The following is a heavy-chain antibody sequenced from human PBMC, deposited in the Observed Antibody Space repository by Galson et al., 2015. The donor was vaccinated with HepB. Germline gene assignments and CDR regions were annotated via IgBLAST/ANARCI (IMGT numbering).Heavy chain of an antibody. V-gene: IGHV3-49*04. CDR3: TRSIPGDSWSGYFHDF. CDR1: GFTFGDYA. CDR2: IGSKSYSGTI. Sequence: SLRLSCATSGFTFGDYAVTWVRQAPGKGLEWVGFIGSKSYSGTIEYAASVKGRFTISRDDSNSIAYLQMYSLEIEDTAVYYCTRSIPGDSWSGYFHDFWGQGTLVTVSS. J-gene: IGHJ4*02. D-gene: IGHD3-3*01.